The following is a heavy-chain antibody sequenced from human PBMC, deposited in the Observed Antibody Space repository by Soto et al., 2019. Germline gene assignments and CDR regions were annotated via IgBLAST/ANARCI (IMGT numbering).Heavy chain of an antibody. D-gene: IGHD5-18*01. CDR3: ARTSMQSRGYSYGHGGMDV. V-gene: IGHV5-51*01. CDR2: IYPGDSDT. J-gene: IGHJ6*02. Sequence: PGESLKISCKGLGNSFNNWIGWVRQMPGKGLEWVGIIYPGDSDTRYSPSFQGQVTISADKSISTAYLQWSSLKASDTAMYYCARTSMQSRGYSYGHGGMDVWGQGTTVTVSS. CDR1: GNSFNNW.